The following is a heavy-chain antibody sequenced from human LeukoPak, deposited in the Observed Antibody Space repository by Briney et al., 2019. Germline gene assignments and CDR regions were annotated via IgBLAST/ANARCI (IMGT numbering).Heavy chain of an antibody. D-gene: IGHD3-22*01. CDR2: ISGDNGKT. Sequence: ASVKVSCKASGYTFTSYGISWARQAPGQGLEWMGWISGDNGKTKNAQKFQGRVTITTDTSTTTAYMELRSLRSDDTAVYYCARADSGGYYVAYWYWGQGSLVTVSS. V-gene: IGHV1-18*01. J-gene: IGHJ4*02. CDR3: ARADSGGYYVAYWY. CDR1: GYTFTSYG.